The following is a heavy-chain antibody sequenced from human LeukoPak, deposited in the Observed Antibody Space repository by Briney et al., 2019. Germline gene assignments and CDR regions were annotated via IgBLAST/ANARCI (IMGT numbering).Heavy chain of an antibody. Sequence: GGSLRLSCAASGISFSDAWLTWVRQAPGKGLEWVGRIKSRSYGGTSDYAAPVRGRFTFSRDDSKNMFYLQMNSLKTEDTAVYYCTTDSTGARTWGQGTLVTASS. CDR3: TTDSTGART. V-gene: IGHV3-15*01. CDR2: IKSRSYGGTS. CDR1: GISFSDAW. D-gene: IGHD1-26*01. J-gene: IGHJ4*02.